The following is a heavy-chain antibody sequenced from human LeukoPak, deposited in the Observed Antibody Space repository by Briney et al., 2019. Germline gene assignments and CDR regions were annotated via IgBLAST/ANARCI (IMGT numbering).Heavy chain of an antibody. CDR1: EFTFSSYW. J-gene: IGHJ4*02. CDR3: AKCIVGATTFGY. CDR2: ISSDGSST. V-gene: IGHV3-74*01. D-gene: IGHD1-26*01. Sequence: GGSLRLSCAASEFTFSSYWMHWVRQVPGKGLVWVSGISSDGSSTSYADSVKGRFTISRNNAKNTLYLQMNSLRAEDTAVYYCAKCIVGATTFGYWGQGTLVTVSS.